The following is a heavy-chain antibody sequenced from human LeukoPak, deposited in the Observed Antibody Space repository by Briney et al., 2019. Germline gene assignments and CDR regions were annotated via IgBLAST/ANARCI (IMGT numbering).Heavy chain of an antibody. Sequence: GGSLRLSCAASGLTFSSSWMDWVRQAPGKGLEWRASINPEGSEKYSADSVKGRFTISRDNAKNSLYLQMDSLRVEDTAVYYCARGDYFDDSASPVDYWGQGTLVTVSS. CDR2: INPEGSEK. J-gene: IGHJ4*02. D-gene: IGHD2/OR15-2a*01. CDR1: GLTFSSSW. V-gene: IGHV3-7*01. CDR3: ARGDYFDDSASPVDY.